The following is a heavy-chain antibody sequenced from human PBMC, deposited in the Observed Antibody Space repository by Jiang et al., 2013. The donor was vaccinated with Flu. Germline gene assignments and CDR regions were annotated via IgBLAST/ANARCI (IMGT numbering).Heavy chain of an antibody. CDR3: ARGCYDSSGSNLGWYFDL. J-gene: IGHJ2*01. CDR1: GGTFSSYA. D-gene: IGHD3-22*01. CDR2: IIPIFGTA. Sequence: GAEVKKPGSSVKVSCKASGGTFSSYAISWVRQAPGQGLEWMGGIIPIFGTANYAQKFQGRVTITADESTSTAYMELSSLRSEDTAVYYCARGCYDSSGSNLGWYFDLWGRGTLVTVSS. V-gene: IGHV1-69*01.